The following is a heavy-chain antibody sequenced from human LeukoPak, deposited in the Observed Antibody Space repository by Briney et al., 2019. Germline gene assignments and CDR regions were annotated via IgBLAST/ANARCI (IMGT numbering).Heavy chain of an antibody. J-gene: IGHJ5*02. CDR2: IRSKANNYAT. Sequence: PGGSLRLSCAASEFTFSGSAMHWVRQASGKGLEWVGRIRSKANNYATAYAASVQGRFTISRDDSKNTAYLQMNSLKTEDTAVYYCTGGVVLPLGQGTLVTVSS. D-gene: IGHD2-15*01. CDR3: TGGVVLP. V-gene: IGHV3-73*01. CDR1: EFTFSGSA.